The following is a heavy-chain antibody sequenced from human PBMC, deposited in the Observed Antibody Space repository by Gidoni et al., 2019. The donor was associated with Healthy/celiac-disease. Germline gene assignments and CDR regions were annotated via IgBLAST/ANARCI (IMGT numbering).Heavy chain of an antibody. D-gene: IGHD3-16*01. V-gene: IGHV4-39*01. J-gene: IGHJ4*02. Sequence: QLQLQESGPGLLQPSETLSLTCTVSGGSISSSSYYWGWIRQPPGKGLEWMGSIYYSGSTYYNPALKSRVTISVDTSKTQCSRKTSCATDADTAVYYCARQGGGLGQPDHWGQGTLVTVSS. CDR1: GGSISSSSYY. CDR3: ARQGGGLGQPDH. CDR2: IYYSGST.